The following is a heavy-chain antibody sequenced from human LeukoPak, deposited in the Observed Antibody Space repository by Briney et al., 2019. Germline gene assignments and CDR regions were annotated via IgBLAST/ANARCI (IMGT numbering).Heavy chain of an antibody. J-gene: IGHJ4*02. D-gene: IGHD6-13*01. Sequence: PGGSLRLSCTASGFTFSNFWMGWVRQAPGKGLEWVANIKQDETEKFYLGSVKGRFTISRDNAKNSLYLQMNSLRAEDTAVYYCAKAPYSINWYYFDYWGQGTLVTVSS. CDR3: AKAPYSINWYYFDY. CDR1: GFTFSNFW. V-gene: IGHV3-7*03. CDR2: IKQDETEK.